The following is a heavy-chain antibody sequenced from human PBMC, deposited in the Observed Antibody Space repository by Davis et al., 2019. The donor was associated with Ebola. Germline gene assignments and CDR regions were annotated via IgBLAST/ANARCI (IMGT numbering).Heavy chain of an antibody. CDR3: ARDRNYYGGALDY. CDR1: GFTFSSYC. Sequence: PGGSLRLSCAASGFTFSSYCMSWVRQAPGKGLEWVANIKQDGSEKYYVDSVKGRFTISRDNTKNSLYLQMNSLRAEDTAVYYCARDRNYYGGALDYWGQGTLVTVSS. V-gene: IGHV3-7*01. J-gene: IGHJ4*02. CDR2: IKQDGSEK. D-gene: IGHD4-23*01.